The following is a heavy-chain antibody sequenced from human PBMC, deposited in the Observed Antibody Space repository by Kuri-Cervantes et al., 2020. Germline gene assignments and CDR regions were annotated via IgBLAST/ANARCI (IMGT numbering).Heavy chain of an antibody. J-gene: IGHJ3*02. CDR3: AMRSGSYWGDAFDI. V-gene: IGHV3-11*01. Sequence: GGSLRLSCAASGFTFSDYYMSWIRQAPGKGLEWVSYISSSGSTIYYADSVKGRFTISRDNAKNSLYLQMNSLRAEDTAVYYCAMRSGSYWGDAFDIWGQGTMVTVSS. CDR1: GFTFSDYY. D-gene: IGHD1-26*01. CDR2: ISSSGSTI.